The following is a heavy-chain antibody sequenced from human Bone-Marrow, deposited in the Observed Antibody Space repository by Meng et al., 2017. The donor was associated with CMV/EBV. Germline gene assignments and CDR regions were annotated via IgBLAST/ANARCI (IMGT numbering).Heavy chain of an antibody. D-gene: IGHD3-22*01. Sequence: GESLKISCAASGFTFTRHDMHWVRQAPGKGLEWVAFIRYDGSNKYYADSVKGRFTISRDNSKNTLYVQMNSLKTEDTAVYYCRAVNDIDAFDIWGQGTMVTVSS. V-gene: IGHV3-30*02. J-gene: IGHJ3*02. CDR3: RAVNDIDAFDI. CDR1: GFTFTRHD. CDR2: IRYDGSNK.